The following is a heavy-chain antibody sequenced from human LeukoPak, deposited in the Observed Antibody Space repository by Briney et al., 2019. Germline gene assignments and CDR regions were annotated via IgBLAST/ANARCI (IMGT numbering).Heavy chain of an antibody. CDR3: VRDPFDSSEHDQGAY. CDR2: IIHTGVET. CDR1: GFTVSNYH. D-gene: IGHD6-19*01. J-gene: IGHJ4*02. Sequence: GGSLRLSCADSGFTVSNYHIKWVRQVPGWVLEWVEAIIHTGVETYYADSVKGRFTLSRDNSKNMVHLQMNSLRVDDTAVYYCVRDPFDSSEHDQGAYWGRRALVTVSS. V-gene: IGHV3-23*01.